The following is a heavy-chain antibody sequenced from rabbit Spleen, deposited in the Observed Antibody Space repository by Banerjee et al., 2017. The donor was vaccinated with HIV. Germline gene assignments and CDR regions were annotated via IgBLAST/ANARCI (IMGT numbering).Heavy chain of an antibody. CDR1: GFSFSASYD. CDR3: ARDDLGNSGGWDLNL. D-gene: IGHD4-1*01. J-gene: IGHJ4*01. CDR2: INNVFGIT. Sequence: QEQLVESGGGLVQPEGSLTLTCTASGFSFSASYDIYWVRQAPGKGLEWIGYINNVFGITYYATWVNGRFTISKTSSTTVTLQMTSLTGADTATYFCARDDLGNSGGWDLNLWGQGTLVTVS. V-gene: IGHV1S45*01.